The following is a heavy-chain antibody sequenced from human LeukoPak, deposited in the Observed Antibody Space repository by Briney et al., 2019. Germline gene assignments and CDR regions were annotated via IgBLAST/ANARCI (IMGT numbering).Heavy chain of an antibody. J-gene: IGHJ4*02. V-gene: IGHV1-69*13. CDR3: ARMRDIVVVPAALDY. CDR1: GGTFSSYA. D-gene: IGHD2-2*01. CDR2: IIPIFGTA. Sequence: GASVKVSCKASGGTFSSYAISWVRQAPGQGLEWMGGIIPIFGTANYAQKFQGRVTITADESTSTAYMELSSLRSEDTAVYYCARMRDIVVVPAALDYWAREPWSPSPQ.